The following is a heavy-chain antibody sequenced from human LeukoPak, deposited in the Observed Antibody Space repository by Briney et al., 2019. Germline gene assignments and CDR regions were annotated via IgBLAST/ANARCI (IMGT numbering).Heavy chain of an antibody. Sequence: ASAKVSCKASGYTFNDFYIHWVRQAPGQGLEWMGWINPKSGGTSSAQTFQGRVTLTRDRPITTVFMELSRLTSADTAVYYCARGARLTYYYDSSGFYCFDDWGQGTLVTVSS. CDR2: INPKSGGT. J-gene: IGHJ4*02. D-gene: IGHD3-22*01. CDR3: ARGARLTYYYDSSGFYCFDD. CDR1: GYTFNDFY. V-gene: IGHV1-2*02.